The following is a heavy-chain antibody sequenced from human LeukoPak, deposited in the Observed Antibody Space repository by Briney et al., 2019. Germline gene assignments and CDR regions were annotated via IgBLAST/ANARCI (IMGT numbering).Heavy chain of an antibody. Sequence: PSVTLSLPCTVSGGSISSYYWSWIRQPPGKGLEWIGYIYYSESTNYNPSLKSRVTVSVEPSKNQFSLKLSSVTAADTAVYYCASSRLRYCSGGSCHADYYFDYWGQGTLATVSS. CDR3: ASSRLRYCSGGSCHADYYFDY. CDR2: IYYSEST. D-gene: IGHD2-15*01. J-gene: IGHJ4*02. V-gene: IGHV4-59*01. CDR1: GGSISSYY.